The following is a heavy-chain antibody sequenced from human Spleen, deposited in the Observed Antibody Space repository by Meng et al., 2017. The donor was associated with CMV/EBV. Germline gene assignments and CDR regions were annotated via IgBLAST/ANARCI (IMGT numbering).Heavy chain of an antibody. Sequence: ASVKVSCKASGYSLSSYYMHCVRQAPGQGIEWMAMINPTGDFIRYAQKFQGRVTVTRDTSASRVYLDLNSLRSEDTAVYYCARGKIGYCSGASCYPWDYWGQGTLVTVSS. CDR3: ARGKIGYCSGASCYPWDY. CDR1: GYSLSSYY. D-gene: IGHD2-15*01. J-gene: IGHJ4*03. V-gene: IGHV1-46*01. CDR2: INPTGDFI.